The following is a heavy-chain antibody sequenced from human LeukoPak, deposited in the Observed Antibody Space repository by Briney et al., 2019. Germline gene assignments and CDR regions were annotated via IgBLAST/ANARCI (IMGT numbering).Heavy chain of an antibody. D-gene: IGHD6-13*01. V-gene: IGHV1-18*01. CDR3: ARVASAGTLMAN. J-gene: IGHJ4*02. CDR2: INAYNGNT. Sequence: ASVKVSCKASGYTFTSYGISWVRQAPGQGLEWMGWINAYNGNTNYAQKLQGRVTMTTDTSTSTAYMELRSLRSDDTAVYYCARVASAGTLMANWGQGTLVTVSS. CDR1: GYTFTSYG.